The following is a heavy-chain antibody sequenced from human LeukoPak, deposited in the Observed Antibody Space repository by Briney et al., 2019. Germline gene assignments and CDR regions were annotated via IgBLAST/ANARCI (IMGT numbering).Heavy chain of an antibody. CDR2: IIPIFGTA. CDR3: ASVVRGVIITGAFDI. J-gene: IGHJ3*02. CDR1: GGTFSSYA. V-gene: IGHV1-69*01. D-gene: IGHD3-10*01. Sequence: ASVKVSCKASGGTFSSYAISWVRQAPGQGLEWMGGIIPIFGTANYAQKFQGRVTITADESTSTAYMELSSLRSEDTAVYYCASVVRGVIITGAFDIWGQGTMVTVSS.